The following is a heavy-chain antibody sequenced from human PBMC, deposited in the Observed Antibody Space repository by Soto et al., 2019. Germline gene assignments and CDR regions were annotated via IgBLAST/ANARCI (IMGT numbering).Heavy chain of an antibody. CDR2: TYYRSKWYN. CDR3: ARTHKTYYDFWSGYWTAPYYYYGMDV. V-gene: IGHV6-1*01. J-gene: IGHJ6*02. D-gene: IGHD3-3*01. Sequence: SQTLSHTCTISGDSVSINSAAWNWIRQSPSRGLEWLGRTYYRSKWYNDYAVSVKSRITINPDTSKNQFSLQLNSVTPEDTAVYYCARTHKTYYDFWSGYWTAPYYYYGMDVWGQGTTVTVS. CDR1: GDSVSINSAA.